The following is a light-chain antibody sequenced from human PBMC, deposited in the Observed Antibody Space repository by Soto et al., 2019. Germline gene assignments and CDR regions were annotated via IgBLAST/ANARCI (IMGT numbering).Light chain of an antibody. CDR3: CSYAGTSSYA. CDR1: SSDVGGYNL. CDR2: EVT. Sequence: QSALTQPASVSGSLGQAITISCTGTSSDVGGYNLVSWYQQHPGKAPKLMIYEVTKRPSGVSNRFSASKSGDTASLTISGLQAEGEADYYCCSYAGTSSYAFGTGTKVTVL. J-gene: IGLJ1*01. V-gene: IGLV2-23*02.